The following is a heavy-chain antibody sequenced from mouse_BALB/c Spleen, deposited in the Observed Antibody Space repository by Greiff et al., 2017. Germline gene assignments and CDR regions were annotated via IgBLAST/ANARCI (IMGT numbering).Heavy chain of an antibody. CDR3: AREAARATFAY. CDR2: ISNLAYSI. D-gene: IGHD3-1*01. J-gene: IGHJ3*01. Sequence: EVMLVESGGGLVQPGGSRKLSCAASGFTFSDYGMAWVRQAPGKGPEWVAFISNLAYSIYYADTVTGRFTISRENAKNTLYLEMSSLRSEDTAMYYCAREAARATFAYWGQGTLVTVSA. CDR1: GFTFSDYG. V-gene: IGHV5-15*02.